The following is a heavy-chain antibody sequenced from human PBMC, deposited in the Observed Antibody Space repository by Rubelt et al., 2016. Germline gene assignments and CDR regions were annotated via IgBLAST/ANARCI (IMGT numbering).Heavy chain of an antibody. J-gene: IGHJ3*02. CDR3: ARGMYSSSWFAI. Sequence: QVQLQESGPGLVKPSQTLSLTCTVSGGSISSGSFYWSWLRQHPGKGLEWIGYISYSGSTNYNPSLKSRVTISVDKSKNQCSLKLSSVTAADTAVYYWARGMYSSSWFAIWGQGTMVTVSS. V-gene: IGHV4-31*03. CDR2: ISYSGST. D-gene: IGHD6-13*01. CDR1: GGSISSGSFY.